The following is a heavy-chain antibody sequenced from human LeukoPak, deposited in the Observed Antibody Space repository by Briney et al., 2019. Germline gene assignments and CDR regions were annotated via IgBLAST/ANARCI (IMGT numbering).Heavy chain of an antibody. J-gene: IGHJ4*02. D-gene: IGHD5-18*01. Sequence: SETLSLTCTVSGGSISSSGYYWGWIRQPPGKGLEWIASIYYSGSTYYNPSLKSRVILSVDTSKNQFSLKLTSVTAADSAVYYCARSLGDTAMVSTYWGQGTLVTVSP. V-gene: IGHV4-39*01. CDR3: ARSLGDTAMVSTY. CDR2: IYYSGST. CDR1: GGSISSSGYY.